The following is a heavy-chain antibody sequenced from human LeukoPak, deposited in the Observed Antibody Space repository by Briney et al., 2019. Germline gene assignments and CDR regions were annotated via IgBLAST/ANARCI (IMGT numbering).Heavy chain of an antibody. Sequence: SETLSLTCTASGGSISSGSYYWIWLRQPDGKGLESIGRIYTSTSTYYNPSHNSLATISVNATKNQFFLMLSSVTAADTAVYYCAREDGYNPALFDPWGQGTLVTVSS. CDR1: GGSISSGSYY. CDR2: IYTSTST. V-gene: IGHV4-61*02. CDR3: AREDGYNPALFDP. J-gene: IGHJ5*02. D-gene: IGHD5-24*01.